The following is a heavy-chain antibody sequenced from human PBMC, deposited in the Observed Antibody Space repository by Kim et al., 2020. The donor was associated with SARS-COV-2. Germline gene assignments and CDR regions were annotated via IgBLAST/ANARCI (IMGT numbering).Heavy chain of an antibody. D-gene: IGHD2-2*02. J-gene: IGHJ6*02. V-gene: IGHV4-34*01. CDR1: GGSFSDYN. Sequence: SETLSLTCAVYGGSFSDYNWSWIRQPPGKGLEWIREINHSGSTNVSPSVKSRITISVDTSKSQFSLRLKSMTATDTAVYYCARGRAGVVPAPVLGLGPYYDYYAMDVWGRGTPVAVSS. CDR2: INHSGST. CDR3: ARGRAGVVPAPVLGLGPYYDYYAMDV.